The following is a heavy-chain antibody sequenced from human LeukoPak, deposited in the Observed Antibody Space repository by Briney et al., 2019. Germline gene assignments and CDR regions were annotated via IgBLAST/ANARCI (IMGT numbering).Heavy chain of an antibody. Sequence: GASVKVSCKASGYTFIGYYMHWVRQAPGQGLEWMGWVNPASGGTIYAQKFQDRVTMTRDTSISTAYMQLSELRSDDTAVYYCARGSGSYYFDYWGQGTLVTVSS. J-gene: IGHJ4*02. CDR2: VNPASGGT. V-gene: IGHV1-2*02. CDR1: GYTFIGYY. CDR3: ARGSGSYYFDY. D-gene: IGHD1-26*01.